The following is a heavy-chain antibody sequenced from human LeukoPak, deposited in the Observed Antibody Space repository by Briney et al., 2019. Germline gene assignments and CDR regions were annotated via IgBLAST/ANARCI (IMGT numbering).Heavy chain of an antibody. CDR3: VKFRGIQHYNYHMDV. D-gene: IGHD3-10*01. Sequence: GGSLRLFCAASGFTFSSYAMSWARQAPGKGLEWVSGLTGSGGNTYYADSVKGRFTISRDNSKNTLSLQMNSLRAEDTAVYYCVKFRGIQHYNYHMDVWGKGTTVTVSS. V-gene: IGHV3-23*01. J-gene: IGHJ6*03. CDR2: LTGSGGNT. CDR1: GFTFSSYA.